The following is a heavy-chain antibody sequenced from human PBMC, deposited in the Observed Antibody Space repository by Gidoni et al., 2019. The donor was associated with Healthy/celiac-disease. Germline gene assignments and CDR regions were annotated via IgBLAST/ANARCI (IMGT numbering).Heavy chain of an antibody. V-gene: IGHV3-21*01. CDR1: GFTFSSYS. D-gene: IGHD3-22*01. CDR2: ISSSSSYI. Sequence: EVQLVESGGGLVKPGGSLRLSCAASGFTFSSYSMNWVRRAPGKGLEWVSSISSSSSYIYYADSVKGRFTISRDNAKNSLYLQMNSLRAEDTAVYYCAREKFSFYDSSGYYGYWGQGTLVTVSS. J-gene: IGHJ4*02. CDR3: AREKFSFYDSSGYYGY.